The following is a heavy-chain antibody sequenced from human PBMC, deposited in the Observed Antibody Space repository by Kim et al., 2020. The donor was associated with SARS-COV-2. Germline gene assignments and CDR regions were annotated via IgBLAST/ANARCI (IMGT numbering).Heavy chain of an antibody. D-gene: IGHD3-10*01. CDR2: IICSGCST. CDR1: GFTFSSYA. CDR3: AKGRITMVRGVPIDY. Sequence: GGSLRLSCAASGFTFSSYAMSWVRPAPFQLLYFFSSIICSGCSTYYADSVKGRFTISRDNSKNTLYLQMNSLRAEDTAVYYCAKGRITMVRGVPIDYWGQGTLVTVSS. J-gene: IGHJ4*02. V-gene: IGHV3-23*01.